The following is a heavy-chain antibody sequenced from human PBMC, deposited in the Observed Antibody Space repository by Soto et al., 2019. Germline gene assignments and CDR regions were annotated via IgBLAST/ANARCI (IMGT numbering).Heavy chain of an antibody. CDR1: GYTFTSYY. J-gene: IGHJ4*02. Sequence: ASVKVSCRASGYTFTSYYMHWVRQAPGQGLEWMGIINPSGGSTSYAQKFQGRVTMTRDTSTSTVYMELSSLRSEDTAVHYCARGAMITFGGVIVPYFDYWGQGTLVTVSS. CDR2: INPSGGST. CDR3: ARGAMITFGGVIVPYFDY. D-gene: IGHD3-16*02. V-gene: IGHV1-46*01.